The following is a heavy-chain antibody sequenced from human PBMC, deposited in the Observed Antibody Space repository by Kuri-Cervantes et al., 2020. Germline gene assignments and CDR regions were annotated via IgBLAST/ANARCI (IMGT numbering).Heavy chain of an antibody. CDR1: GYTFSSDA. CDR3: ATGGGAFRCYYDSSGRVDY. Sequence: GESLKISCAASGYTFSSDAMSWVRKAPGKGLEWVSAIMGSGGSTYYAASVKGRFNISRDNSTITLYLQMNSLRVEDTAVYYCATGGGAFRCYYDSSGRVDYWGQGTLVTVSS. V-gene: IGHV3-23*01. CDR2: IMGSGGST. J-gene: IGHJ4*02. D-gene: IGHD3-22*01.